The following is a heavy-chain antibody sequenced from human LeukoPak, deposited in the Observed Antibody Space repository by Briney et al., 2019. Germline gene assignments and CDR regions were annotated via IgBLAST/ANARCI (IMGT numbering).Heavy chain of an antibody. Sequence: GGSLRLSCAASGFTVSSNYMSWVRQAPGKGLEWVSVIYSGGSTYYADSVKGRFTISRDNSKNTLYLQMNSLRAEDTAIYYCAREYCSSSSCPRAIDYWGQGTLVTVSS. D-gene: IGHD2-2*01. CDR2: IYSGGST. V-gene: IGHV3-53*01. CDR3: AREYCSSSSCPRAIDY. J-gene: IGHJ4*02. CDR1: GFTVSSNY.